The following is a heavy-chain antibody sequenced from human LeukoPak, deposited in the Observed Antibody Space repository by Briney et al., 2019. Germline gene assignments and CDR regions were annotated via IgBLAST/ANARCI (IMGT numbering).Heavy chain of an antibody. Sequence: GASVKVSCKASGGTFSSYAISWVRQAPGQGLEWMGRIIPILGIANYAQKFQGRVTITADKSTSTAYMELSSLRSEDTAVYYCAATFGSYYNPLYFDYWGQGTLVTVSS. D-gene: IGHD1-26*01. J-gene: IGHJ4*02. CDR1: GGTFSSYA. V-gene: IGHV1-69*04. CDR2: IIPILGIA. CDR3: AATFGSYYNPLYFDY.